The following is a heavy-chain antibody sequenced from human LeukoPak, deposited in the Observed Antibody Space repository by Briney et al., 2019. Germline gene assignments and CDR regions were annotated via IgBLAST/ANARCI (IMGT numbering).Heavy chain of an antibody. J-gene: IGHJ6*02. CDR1: GFTFSSYT. Sequence: PGGSLRLSCAASGFTFSSYTIHWVRQPPGKGLEWVAVISFDGSNKYYADSVKGRFTISRDNSKNTLYLQMNSLRAEDTAVYYCATVPYPYIAAAGTSYYYGMDVWGQGTTVTVSS. CDR3: ATVPYPYIAAAGTSYYYGMDV. D-gene: IGHD6-13*01. CDR2: ISFDGSNK. V-gene: IGHV3-30-3*01.